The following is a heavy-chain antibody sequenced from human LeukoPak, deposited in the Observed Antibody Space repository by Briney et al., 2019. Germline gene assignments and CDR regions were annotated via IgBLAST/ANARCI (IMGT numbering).Heavy chain of an antibody. Sequence: KSSETLSLTCTGSGGPISSSSYYWGWIRQHPGKGLEWIGYIYYSGSTYYNPSLKSRVTISVDTSKNQFSLKLSSVTAADTAVYYCARDDQHPGAFDIWGQGTMVTVSS. CDR2: IYYSGST. CDR3: ARDDQHPGAFDI. CDR1: GGPISSSSYY. J-gene: IGHJ3*02. V-gene: IGHV4-31*03.